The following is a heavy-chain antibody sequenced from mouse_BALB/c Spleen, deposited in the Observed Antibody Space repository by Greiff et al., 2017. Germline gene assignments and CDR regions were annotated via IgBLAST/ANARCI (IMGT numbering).Heavy chain of an antibody. J-gene: IGHJ4*01. Sequence: QVQLQQSGAELARPGASVKLSCKASGYTFTSYWMQWVKQRPGQGLEWIGAIYPGDGDTRYTQKFKGKATLTADKSSSTAYMQLSSLASEDSAVYYCARGVRRDYYAMDYWGQGTSVTVSS. CDR1: GYTFTSYW. CDR2: IYPGDGDT. D-gene: IGHD2-14*01. CDR3: ARGVRRDYYAMDY. V-gene: IGHV1-87*01.